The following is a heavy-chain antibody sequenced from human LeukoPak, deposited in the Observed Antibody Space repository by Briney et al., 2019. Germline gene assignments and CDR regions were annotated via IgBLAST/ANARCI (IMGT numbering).Heavy chain of an antibody. CDR1: GGSISSSSYY. J-gene: IGHJ5*02. CDR3: ARDAAQYCSGGSCYYGKWFDP. V-gene: IGHV4-39*07. D-gene: IGHD2-15*01. Sequence: SETLSLTCTVSGGSISSSSYYWGWIRQPPGKGLEWIGTIYYSGITYYNPSLKSRATISVDMSKNQFSLKLSSVTAADTAVYYCARDAAQYCSGGSCYYGKWFDPWGQGTLVTVSS. CDR2: IYYSGIT.